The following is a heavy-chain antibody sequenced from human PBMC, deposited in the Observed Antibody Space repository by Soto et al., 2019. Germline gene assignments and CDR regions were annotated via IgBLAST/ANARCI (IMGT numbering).Heavy chain of an antibody. V-gene: IGHV4-4*07. CDR3: AREGGYFDSSGSGVYHYHGVDV. CDR2: IYTTGST. CDR1: GGSISTYF. Sequence: QVQLQESGPGLVKPSETLSLTCTVSGGSISTYFWSWIRQPAGGGLEWIGRIYTTGSTNYNPSLKSRVTMSLDMSRNQFSLKLSSVTAADTAVYYCAREGGYFDSSGSGVYHYHGVDVWGQGTTVTVSS. D-gene: IGHD3-22*01. J-gene: IGHJ6*02.